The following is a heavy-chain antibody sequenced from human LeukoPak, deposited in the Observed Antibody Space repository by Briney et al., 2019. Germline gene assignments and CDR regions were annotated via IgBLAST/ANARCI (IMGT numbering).Heavy chain of an antibody. V-gene: IGHV3-23*01. CDR2: ISKSGDST. J-gene: IGHJ4*02. CDR1: GFTFSSYA. CDR3: AKCTGSTSCYRYFDY. Sequence: GGSLRLSCAASGFTFSSYAMSWVRQAPGKGLEWVSAISKSGDSTFYADSVKGRFTISRDNSQNTLYLQMNSLRAEDTAVYYCAKCTGSTSCYRYFDYWGQGTLVTVSS. D-gene: IGHD2-2*01.